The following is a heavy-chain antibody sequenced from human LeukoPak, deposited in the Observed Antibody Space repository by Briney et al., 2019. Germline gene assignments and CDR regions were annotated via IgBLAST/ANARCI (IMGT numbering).Heavy chain of an antibody. J-gene: IGHJ4*02. CDR2: IYYTGST. V-gene: IGHV4-39*01. CDR1: GSSITSVSHY. CDR3: ARRWGNIVGVTYEY. D-gene: IGHD3-16*01. Sequence: SETLSLTCTISGSSITSVSHYWGCSHLPRGKGMEWIGDIYYTGSTYYRPSLRSRVTMSVHTSENQFSLRLNSVTAVDTAVYYCARRWGNIVGVTYEYWGQGTLVTVSS.